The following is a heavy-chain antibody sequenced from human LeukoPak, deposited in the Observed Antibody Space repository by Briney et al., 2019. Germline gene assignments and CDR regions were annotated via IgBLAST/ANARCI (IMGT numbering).Heavy chain of an antibody. Sequence: GGSLRLSCAASGFTFSSYGMSWVRQAPGKGLEWVSAISGSGGSTYYADSVKGRFTISRDNSKNTLYLHMNSLRVEDTAIYYCAKDSAAPRFDPWGQGTLVTVSS. J-gene: IGHJ5*02. CDR1: GFTFSSYG. CDR3: AKDSAAPRFDP. V-gene: IGHV3-23*01. CDR2: ISGSGGST. D-gene: IGHD2-15*01.